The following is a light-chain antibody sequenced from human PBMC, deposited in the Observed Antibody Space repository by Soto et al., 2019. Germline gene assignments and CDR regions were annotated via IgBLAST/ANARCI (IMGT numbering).Light chain of an antibody. J-gene: IGKJ1*01. Sequence: DIQLTQSPSFLSASVGDRVTVTCRASQGISSYLAWYQQKPGKAPKLQIYAASTLQSGVPSRFSGSGSGTEFTLTISRLQTEDFATYYCQQFNSFPRTFGLGTKVEIK. CDR2: AAS. CDR3: QQFNSFPRT. CDR1: QGISSY. V-gene: IGKV1-9*01.